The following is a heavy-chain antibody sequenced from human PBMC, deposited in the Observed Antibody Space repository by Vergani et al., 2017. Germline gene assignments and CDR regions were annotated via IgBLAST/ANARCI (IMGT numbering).Heavy chain of an antibody. J-gene: IGHJ3*02. Sequence: VQLVQSGAEVKKPGASVKVSCKASGYSFTSYWIGWVRQMPGKGLEWMGIIYPGDSDTRYSPSFQGQVTISADKSISTAYLQWSSLKASDTAMYYCARLEDYGGNSHGRAFDIWGQGTMVTVSS. D-gene: IGHD4-23*01. CDR2: IYPGDSDT. CDR1: GYSFTSYW. CDR3: ARLEDYGGNSHGRAFDI. V-gene: IGHV5-51*01.